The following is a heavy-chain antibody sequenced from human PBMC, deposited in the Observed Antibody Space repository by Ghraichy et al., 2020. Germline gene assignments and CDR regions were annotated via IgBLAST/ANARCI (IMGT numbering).Heavy chain of an antibody. V-gene: IGHV3-74*01. CDR1: GFTFSSYW. J-gene: IGHJ4*02. D-gene: IGHD3-16*01. Sequence: GGSLRLSCAASGFTFSSYWMHWVRQVPGKGLVWVSRIHTDGSSTSYADSVKGRFTISRDNAKNSLYLQMNSLRAEDTAVYYCAKGGARPLDYWGQGTLVTVSS. CDR2: IHTDGSST. CDR3: AKGGARPLDY.